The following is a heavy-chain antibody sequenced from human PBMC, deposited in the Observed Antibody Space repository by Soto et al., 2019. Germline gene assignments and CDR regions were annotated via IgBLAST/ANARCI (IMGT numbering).Heavy chain of an antibody. J-gene: IGHJ6*03. CDR2: ISHDGGNK. CDR1: PFTLRSYG. Sequence: QVQLVESGGGEVQPGRSLRLSCTASPFTLRSYGMHWVRQAPGKGLEWGAVISHDGGNKYYAESLRGRFSVSRDNSKNVIYLQMNSLRAEDTAVYYCAKDPASAAGTFFDYYYDMDVWGKGTTVTVSS. D-gene: IGHD6-13*01. CDR3: AKDPASAAGTFFDYYYDMDV. V-gene: IGHV3-30*18.